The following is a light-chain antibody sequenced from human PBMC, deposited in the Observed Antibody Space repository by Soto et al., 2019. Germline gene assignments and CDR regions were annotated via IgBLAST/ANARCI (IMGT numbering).Light chain of an antibody. CDR1: QDIRNY. J-gene: IGKJ4*01. CDR2: EAS. Sequence: DIQMTQSRSSLSASVGDRVTITCQASQDIRNYLNWYQQKPGKAPKLLIYEASNLETGVPSRISGSGSGRTFTFSISSLQPEDIATYYCQQCDDFITFGGGTRIEIK. V-gene: IGKV1-33*01. CDR3: QQCDDFIT.